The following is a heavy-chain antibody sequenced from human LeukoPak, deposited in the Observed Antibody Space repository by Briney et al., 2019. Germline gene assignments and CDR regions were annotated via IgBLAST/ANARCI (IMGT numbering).Heavy chain of an antibody. CDR1: GFTFSSYS. V-gene: IGHV3-21*01. CDR2: ISSSSSYI. Sequence: PGGSLRLSCAASGFTFSSYSMNWVRQAPGKGLEWVSSISSSSSYIYYADSVKGRFTISRDNAKNSLYLQMNSLRAEDTAVYYCARDRDIVVVPAARLALDYWGQGTLVTVSS. CDR3: ARDRDIVVVPAARLALDY. J-gene: IGHJ4*02. D-gene: IGHD2-2*01.